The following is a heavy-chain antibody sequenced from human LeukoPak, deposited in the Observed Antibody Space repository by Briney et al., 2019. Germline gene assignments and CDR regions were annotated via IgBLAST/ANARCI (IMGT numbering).Heavy chain of an antibody. CDR1: GASISSNW. Sequence: SETLSLTCAVSGASISSNWWNWVRQPPGKGLEWIGEIHHSGSANYNPSLKSRVTISLDTSENQFSLRLSSVTAADTAVYYCVRDRGEWSYSHDYWGQGALVTVSS. CDR2: IHHSGSA. J-gene: IGHJ4*02. D-gene: IGHD3-10*01. V-gene: IGHV4-4*02. CDR3: VRDRGEWSYSHDY.